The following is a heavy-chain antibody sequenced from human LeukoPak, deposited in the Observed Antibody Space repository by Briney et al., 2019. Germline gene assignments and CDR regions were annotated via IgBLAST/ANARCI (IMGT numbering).Heavy chain of an antibody. J-gene: IGHJ4*02. CDR1: GFTFSAYS. Sequence: GGSLRLSCAASGFTFSAYSINWVRQALGKGLEWISHISSGGDTTYYADSVKGRFTISRDNGKNSLYLQMNSLRPEDTAVYYCARQKLDDYCTVAVPSVSCYASFDYWGQGTLVTVSS. V-gene: IGHV3-48*01. CDR3: ARQKLDDYCTVAVPSVSCYASFDY. D-gene: IGHD2-8*02. CDR2: ISSGGDTT.